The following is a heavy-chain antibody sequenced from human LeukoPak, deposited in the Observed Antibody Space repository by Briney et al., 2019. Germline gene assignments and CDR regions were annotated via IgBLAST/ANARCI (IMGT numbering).Heavy chain of an antibody. V-gene: IGHV1-24*01. CDR2: FDPEDGET. J-gene: IGHJ6*04. CDR1: GYTLTELS. Sequence: GASVKVSCKVSGYTLTELSMHWVRQAPGKGLEWMGRFDPEDGETIYAQKFQGRVTMTADTSTDTVYMELSSLRSEDTAVYYCARGILWFGDDVWGKGTTVTISS. CDR3: ARGILWFGDDV. D-gene: IGHD3-10*01.